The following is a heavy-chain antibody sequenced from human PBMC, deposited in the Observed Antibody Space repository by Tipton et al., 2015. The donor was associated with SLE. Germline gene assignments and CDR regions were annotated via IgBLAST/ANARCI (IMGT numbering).Heavy chain of an antibody. CDR3: ARDLGSYYGSDY. CDR1: GGSISSYY. D-gene: IGHD1-26*01. CDR2: VSYSGNT. J-gene: IGHJ4*02. Sequence: TLSLTFTVSGGSISSYYWSWIRQPPGKGLEWIGYVSYSGNTQYNPSLKSRVTMSLDTSKNQFSLKLSSVTAADTAVYYCARDLGSYYGSDYWGQGSLLTVSS. V-gene: IGHV4-59*01.